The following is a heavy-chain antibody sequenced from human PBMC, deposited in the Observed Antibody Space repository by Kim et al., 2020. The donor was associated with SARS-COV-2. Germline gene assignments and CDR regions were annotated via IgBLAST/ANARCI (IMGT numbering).Heavy chain of an antibody. CDR1: GGSISSYY. D-gene: IGHD5-12*01. J-gene: IGHJ6*02. CDR2: IYYSGST. CDR3: ARDKGGWLQFPYYYYYGMDV. V-gene: IGHV4-59*01. Sequence: SETLSLTCTVSGGSISSYYWSWIRQPPGKGLEWIGYIYYSGSTNYNPSLKSRVTISVDTSKNQFSLKLSSVTAADTAVYYCARDKGGWLQFPYYYYYGMDVWGQGTTVTVSS.